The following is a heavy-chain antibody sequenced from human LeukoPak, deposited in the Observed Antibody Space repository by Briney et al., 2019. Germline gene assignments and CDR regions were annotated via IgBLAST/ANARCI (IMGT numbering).Heavy chain of an antibody. Sequence: SETLSLTCAVYGGSFSGYYWSWIRQPPGKGLEWIGSIYYSGSTYYNPSLKSRVTISVDTSKNQFSLKLSSVTAADTAVYNCARRRGYYFDYWGQGTLVTVSS. CDR3: ARRRGYYFDY. CDR1: GGSFSGYY. CDR2: IYYSGST. V-gene: IGHV4-34*01. D-gene: IGHD3-10*01. J-gene: IGHJ4*02.